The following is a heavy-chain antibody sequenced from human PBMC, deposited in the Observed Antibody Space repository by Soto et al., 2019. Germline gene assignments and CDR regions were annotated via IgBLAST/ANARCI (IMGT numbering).Heavy chain of an antibody. J-gene: IGHJ4*02. V-gene: IGHV3-15*07. CDR2: IKSKTDGGTT. CDR1: GFTFSNAW. Sequence: GGSLRLSCAVSGFTFSNAWMNWVRQAPGKGLEWVGRIKSKTDGGTTDYAAPVKGRFTISRDDSKNTLYLQMNSLKTEDTAVYYCTTRGYYDSSGYYLDYWGQGTLVTVSS. D-gene: IGHD3-22*01. CDR3: TTRGYYDSSGYYLDY.